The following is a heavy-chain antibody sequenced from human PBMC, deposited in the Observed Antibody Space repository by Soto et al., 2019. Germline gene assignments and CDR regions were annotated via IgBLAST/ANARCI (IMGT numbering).Heavy chain of an antibody. CDR1: GYTFTSYA. CDR3: ARGAAGTGHFDY. CDR2: INAGNGNT. J-gene: IGHJ4*02. Sequence: GASVKVSCKASGYTFTSYAMHWVRQAPGQRLEWMGWINAGNGNTKYSQKFQGRVTITRDTSASTAYMELSSLRSEDTAVYYCARGAAGTGHFDYWGQGTLVTVSS. V-gene: IGHV1-3*01. D-gene: IGHD6-13*01.